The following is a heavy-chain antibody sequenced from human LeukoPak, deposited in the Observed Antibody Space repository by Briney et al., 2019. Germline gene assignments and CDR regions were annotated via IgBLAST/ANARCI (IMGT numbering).Heavy chain of an antibody. D-gene: IGHD6-25*01. V-gene: IGHV4-61*02. J-gene: IGHJ6*03. CDR2: IYTSGST. CDR1: GGSISSGSYY. Sequence: SETLSLTCTVSGGSISSGSYYWSWIRQPAGKGLEWIGRIYTSGSTNYNPSLKSRVTISVDTSKNQFSLKLSSVTAADTAVYYCAREIAAYYYYYYMDVWGKGTTVTISS. CDR3: AREIAAYYYYYYMDV.